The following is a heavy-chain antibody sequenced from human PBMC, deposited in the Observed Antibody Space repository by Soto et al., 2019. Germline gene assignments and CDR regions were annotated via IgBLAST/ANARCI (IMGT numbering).Heavy chain of an antibody. CDR1: GGSFSSFG. V-gene: IGHV1-69*13. CDR3: AREGSGYNL. CDR2: IIPVFGRP. J-gene: IGHJ1*01. D-gene: IGHD5-12*01. Sequence: SVKVSGKASGGSFSSFGISWVRQAPGQGLEWMGGIIPVFGRPNYAQRFRGRLTITADESTNTVYLELIDLRSEDTAVYYCAREGSGYNLWGQGTQVTAPQ.